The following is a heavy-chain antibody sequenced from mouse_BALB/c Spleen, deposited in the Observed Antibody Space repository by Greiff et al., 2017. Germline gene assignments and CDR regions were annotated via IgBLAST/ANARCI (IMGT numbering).Heavy chain of an antibody. Sequence: VQLQQSGAELVKPGASVKLSCTASGFNIKDTYMHWVKQRPEQGLEWIGRIDPANGNTKYDPKFQGKATITADTSSNTAYLQLSSLTSEDTAVYYCARCGTVVATGAYWGQGTLVTVSA. CDR1: GFNIKDTY. CDR2: IDPANGNT. J-gene: IGHJ3*01. CDR3: ARCGTVVATGAY. D-gene: IGHD1-1*01. V-gene: IGHV14-3*02.